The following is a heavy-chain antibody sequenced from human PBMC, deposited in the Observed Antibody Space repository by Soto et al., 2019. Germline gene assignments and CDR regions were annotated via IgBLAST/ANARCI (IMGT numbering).Heavy chain of an antibody. V-gene: IGHV3-15*01. D-gene: IGHD2-21*02. CDR3: TTDDNIVVVTAAPFDY. CDR2: IKSKTDGGTT. Sequence: VGSVRLSCAASGFTFSNAWMSWVRQAPGKGLEWVGRIKSKTDGGTTDYAAPVKGRFTISRDDSKNTLYLQMNSLKTEDTAVYYCTTDDNIVVVTAAPFDYWGQGTLVT. J-gene: IGHJ4*02. CDR1: GFTFSNAW.